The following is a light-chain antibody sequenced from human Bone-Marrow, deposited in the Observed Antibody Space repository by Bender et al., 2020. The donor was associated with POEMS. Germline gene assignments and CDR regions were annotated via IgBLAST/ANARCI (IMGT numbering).Light chain of an antibody. V-gene: IGLV1-44*01. CDR3: SSYRATTLV. CDR2: SAN. J-gene: IGLJ1*01. CDR1: NSNIGTNA. Sequence: QSVLTQPPSASGTPGQRVTISCSGSNSNIGTNAVNWYQQFPGTAPKLLIYSANQRPSGVPDRFYAFKSGTSASLTISGLQAEDEADYYCSSYRATTLVFGTGTKVTVL.